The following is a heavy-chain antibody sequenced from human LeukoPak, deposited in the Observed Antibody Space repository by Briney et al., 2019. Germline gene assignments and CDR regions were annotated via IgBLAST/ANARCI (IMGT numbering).Heavy chain of an antibody. CDR3: ARGTVGAKTSYFDY. D-gene: IGHD1-26*01. J-gene: IGHJ4*02. Sequence: QSGGSLRLSCAASGFTFSSYAMSWVRQAPGKGLEWVSAISGSGGSTYYADSVKGRFTISRDNSKNTLYLQMNSLRAEDTAVYYCARGTVGAKTSYFDYWGQGTLVTVSS. CDR1: GFTFSSYA. CDR2: ISGSGGST. V-gene: IGHV3-23*01.